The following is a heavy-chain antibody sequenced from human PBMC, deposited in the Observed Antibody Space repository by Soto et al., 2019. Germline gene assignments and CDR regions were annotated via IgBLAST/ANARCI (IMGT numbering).Heavy chain of an antibody. CDR3: ARLPGLLVAVRYLYSVDGREPVSDADV. CDR1: GFTFSSYP. V-gene: IGHV3-30-3*01. CDR2: ISFDGSKK. J-gene: IGHJ6*02. D-gene: IGHD6-19*01. Sequence: QMQLVESGGGVVQPGRSLRLSCAASGFTFSSYPMHWVRQAPGKGLEWVAVISFDGSKKYYADSVKGRFFISKDNSKNILSLQMNSMRGGVSTVYYWARLPGLLVAVRYLYSVDGREPVSDADVWGQGTAVTVSS.